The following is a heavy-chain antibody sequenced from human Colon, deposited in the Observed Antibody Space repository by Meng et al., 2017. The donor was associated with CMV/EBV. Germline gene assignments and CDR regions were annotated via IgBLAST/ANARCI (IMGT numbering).Heavy chain of an antibody. D-gene: IGHD1-1*01. V-gene: IGHV1-2*02. CDR2: MLPKTGAL. Sequence: QEQRWKSRACGRQPGASVKVTSNASGYTFTPYYIHWVRQAPGQGLEWVGCMLPKTGALDYAQKFRGRITLTTDTSITTAYMELSGLTSDDTAVYYCIRENWYYDYWGLGTLVTVSS. J-gene: IGHJ4*02. CDR1: GYTFTPYY. CDR3: IRENWYYDY.